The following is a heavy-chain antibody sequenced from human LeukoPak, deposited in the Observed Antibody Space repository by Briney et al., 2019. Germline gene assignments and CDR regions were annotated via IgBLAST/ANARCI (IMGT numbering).Heavy chain of an antibody. Sequence: SETLSLTCTVSGGSISSGGYYWSWIRQHPGKGLEWIGYIYYSGSNYYNPSLKSRVTISVDTSKNQFSLKLSSVTAADTAVYYCAKDFKRILSPSLFDYWGQGTLVTVSS. CDR2: IYYSGSN. CDR1: GGSISSGGYY. D-gene: IGHD2-21*01. V-gene: IGHV4-31*03. J-gene: IGHJ4*02. CDR3: AKDFKRILSPSLFDY.